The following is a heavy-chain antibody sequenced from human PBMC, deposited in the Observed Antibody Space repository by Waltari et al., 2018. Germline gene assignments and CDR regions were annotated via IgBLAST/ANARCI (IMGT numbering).Heavy chain of an antibody. V-gene: IGHV4-4*02. CDR2: IHHTGNT. J-gene: IGHJ4*02. Sequence: QVQLQESGPGLVEPSGTLSLTCAVSGGYISSHDWWSWVRQPPGKGLEWIAEIHHTGNTNYNPSLKSRDTISVDTSKNQFSLKLTSLTAADTAIYYCARNGYYCIDFWGQGTLVTVSS. CDR3: ARNGYYCIDF. D-gene: IGHD3-22*01. CDR1: GGYISSHDW.